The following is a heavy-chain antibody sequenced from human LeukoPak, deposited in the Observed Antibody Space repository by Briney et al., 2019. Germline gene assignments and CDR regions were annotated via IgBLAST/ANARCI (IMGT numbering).Heavy chain of an antibody. V-gene: IGHV3-23*01. J-gene: IGHJ4*02. CDR2: ISGSGGST. D-gene: IGHD1-26*01. CDR1: GFTFSSYA. CDR3: AKVSGNYYLGSIDY. Sequence: GGSLRLSCAASGFTFSSYAMSWVRQAPGKGLEWVSAISGSGGSTYYADSVKGRFTISRDNSKNTLYLQMNCLRAEDTAVYYCAKVSGNYYLGSIDYWGQGTLVTVSS.